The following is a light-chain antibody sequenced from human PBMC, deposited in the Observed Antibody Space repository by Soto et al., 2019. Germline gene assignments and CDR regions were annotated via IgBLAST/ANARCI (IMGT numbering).Light chain of an antibody. Sequence: QSVLTQPASVSGFPGQSITISCTGTSSDVGAYDFVSWYQQHPDKAPKLMIYEVSNRPSGVSHRFSGSKSVNTATLTISGLQAEDEADYYCSSYSTSSTRVFGTGTKVTVL. CDR2: EVS. CDR3: SSYSTSSTRV. V-gene: IGLV2-14*03. CDR1: SSDVGAYDF. J-gene: IGLJ1*01.